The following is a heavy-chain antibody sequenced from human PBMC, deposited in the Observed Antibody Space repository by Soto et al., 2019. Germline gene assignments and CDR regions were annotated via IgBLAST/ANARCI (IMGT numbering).Heavy chain of an antibody. D-gene: IGHD3-10*01. CDR2: ISYDGSNK. V-gene: IGHV3-30-3*01. Sequence: QVQLVESGGGVVQPGRSLRLSCAASGFTFSTYDMHWVRQAPGKGLEWVAAISYDGSNKYYADSVKGRFTISRDNSKNTVYLQMNSLRAEDTAVYYCVRDPTGSGDYWGQGSLVTVS. J-gene: IGHJ4*02. CDR1: GFTFSTYD. CDR3: VRDPTGSGDY.